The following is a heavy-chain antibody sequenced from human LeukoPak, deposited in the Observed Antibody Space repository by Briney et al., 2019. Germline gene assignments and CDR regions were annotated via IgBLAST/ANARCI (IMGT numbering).Heavy chain of an antibody. J-gene: IGHJ5*02. D-gene: IGHD3-3*01. CDR3: ARGQALEWPFSRNWFDP. V-gene: IGHV4-34*01. CDR2: INHSGST. CDR1: GGSFSGYY. Sequence: ASETLSLTCAVYGGSFSGYYWSWIRQPPGKGLEWIGEINHSGSTNYNPSLKSRVTISVDTSKNQFSLKLSSVTAADTAVYYCARGQALEWPFSRNWFDPWGQGTLVTVSS.